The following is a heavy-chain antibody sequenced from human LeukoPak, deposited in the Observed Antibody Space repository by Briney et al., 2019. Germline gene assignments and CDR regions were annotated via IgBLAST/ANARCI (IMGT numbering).Heavy chain of an antibody. D-gene: IGHD3-22*01. CDR1: GFTVSSNY. Sequence: GGSLRLSCAASGFTVSSNYMSWVRQAPGKGLEWVSIIYSDGSTYYADSVKGRFTISRDNSKNTLYLQMNSLRAEDTAVYYCSRTQYYYDSSGYYYVDWFDPWGQGTLVTVSS. CDR3: SRTQYYYDSSGYYYVDWFDP. CDR2: IYSDGST. J-gene: IGHJ5*02. V-gene: IGHV3-53*01.